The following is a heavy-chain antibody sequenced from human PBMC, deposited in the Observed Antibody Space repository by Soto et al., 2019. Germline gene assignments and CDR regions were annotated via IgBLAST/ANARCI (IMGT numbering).Heavy chain of an antibody. D-gene: IGHD2-21*02. CDR3: AREKTAWPLAYGLEV. Sequence: LRLSCAASGFTFSSYAMNWVRQAPGKGLEWVSSISTRSDVYYADSVKGRFTIARDNAKNSLSLQMNSLSAEDTGVYYCAREKTAWPLAYGLEVWGQGATVTVSS. V-gene: IGHV3-21*03. CDR2: ISTRSDV. CDR1: GFTFSSYA. J-gene: IGHJ6*02.